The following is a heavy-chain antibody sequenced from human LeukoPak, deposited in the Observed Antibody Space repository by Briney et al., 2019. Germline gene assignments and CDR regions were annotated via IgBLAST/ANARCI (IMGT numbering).Heavy chain of an antibody. Sequence: GASVKVSCKASGYTFTSYGISWVRQAPGQGLEWMGWISAYNGNTNYAQKLQGRVTITTDTSTSTAYMELRSLRSDDTAVYYCARDLEYCSSTSCYPDENIWGQGTMVTVSS. CDR3: ARDLEYCSSTSCYPDENI. J-gene: IGHJ3*02. CDR2: ISAYNGNT. CDR1: GYTFTSYG. D-gene: IGHD2-2*01. V-gene: IGHV1-18*01.